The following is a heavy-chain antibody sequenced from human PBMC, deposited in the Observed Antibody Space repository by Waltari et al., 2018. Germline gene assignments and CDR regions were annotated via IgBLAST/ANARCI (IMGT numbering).Heavy chain of an antibody. CDR1: GFTVSSNY. CDR3: ARGGSKNWFDP. Sequence: EVQLVESGGGLVQPGGSLRLSCAASGFTVSSNYMSWVRQAPGKGLEWVSVIYSGGSTDYADSVKGGFTISRDNSKNTLYLQMNSLRAEDTAVYYCARGGSKNWFDPWGQGTLVTVSS. D-gene: IGHD1-26*01. CDR2: IYSGGST. V-gene: IGHV3-66*02. J-gene: IGHJ5*02.